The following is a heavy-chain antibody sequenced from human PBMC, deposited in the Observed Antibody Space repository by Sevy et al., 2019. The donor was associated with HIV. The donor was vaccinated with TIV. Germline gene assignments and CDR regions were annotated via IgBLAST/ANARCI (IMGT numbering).Heavy chain of an antibody. CDR2: INQDGSQK. CDR3: ARELWPGDY. CDR1: GFTFNNYF. J-gene: IGHJ4*02. V-gene: IGHV3-7*01. D-gene: IGHD2-21*01. Sequence: GGCLRLSCAASGFTFNNYFMGWVRKAPGKGLEWIANINQDGSQKNYVDSVKGRFTITRDNARNLVSLQINSLRVDDTAVYYCARELWPGDYWGQGTLVTVSS.